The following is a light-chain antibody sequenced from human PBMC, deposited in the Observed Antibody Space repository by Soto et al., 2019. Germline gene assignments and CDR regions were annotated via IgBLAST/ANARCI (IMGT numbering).Light chain of an antibody. J-gene: IGKJ3*01. Sequence: AIQLTQSPSSLFASVGDRVTITCRASQGISSALAWYQQKPGKAPKLLIYDASSLESGVPSRFSGSGSGTDFTLTISSLQPEDFATYYCQQFTVFGPGTKVDIK. CDR3: QQFTV. V-gene: IGKV1-13*02. CDR1: QGISSA. CDR2: DAS.